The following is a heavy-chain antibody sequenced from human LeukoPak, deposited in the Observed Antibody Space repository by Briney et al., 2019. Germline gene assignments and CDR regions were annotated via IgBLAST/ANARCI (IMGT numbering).Heavy chain of an antibody. CDR2: ISGSGGST. J-gene: IGHJ4*02. V-gene: IGHV3-23*01. CDR1: GFTFSSYA. D-gene: IGHD3-3*01. CDR3: AKDAPMYYDFWSGYPDY. Sequence: GGSLRLSCAASGFTFSSYAMSWVRQASGKGLEWVSAISGSGGSTYYADSVKGRFTISRDNSKNTLYLQMNSLRAEDTAVYYCAKDAPMYYDFWSGYPDYWGQGTLVTVSS.